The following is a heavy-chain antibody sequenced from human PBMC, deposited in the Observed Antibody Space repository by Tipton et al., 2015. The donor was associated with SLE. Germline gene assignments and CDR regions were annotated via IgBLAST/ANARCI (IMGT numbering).Heavy chain of an antibody. CDR1: GGSFSGYY. CDR2: SNPSGNT. Sequence: TLSLTCAVYGGSFSGYYWSWIRQPPGKGLEWIGESNPSGNTNYNPSLKSRVTIFVDTSKNQFSLRLSSVTAADTAVYYCARPAVYGDSRGGFDSWGQGTMVTVSS. CDR3: ARPAVYGDSRGGFDS. D-gene: IGHD4-17*01. J-gene: IGHJ3*02. V-gene: IGHV4-34*01.